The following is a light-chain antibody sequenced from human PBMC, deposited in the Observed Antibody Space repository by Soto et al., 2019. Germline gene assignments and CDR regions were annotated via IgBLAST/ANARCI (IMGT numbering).Light chain of an antibody. CDR2: GVS. Sequence: EIVLTQSPGTLSLSPGERATLSCRASQRVSSGYLAWYQQKPGQAPKLLIYGVSSRATGIPARFSGSGSGTEFALTISSLQSEDSAVYYCQQYYTWPITFGQGTRLEI. J-gene: IGKJ5*01. V-gene: IGKV3D-15*01. CDR1: QRVSSGY. CDR3: QQYYTWPIT.